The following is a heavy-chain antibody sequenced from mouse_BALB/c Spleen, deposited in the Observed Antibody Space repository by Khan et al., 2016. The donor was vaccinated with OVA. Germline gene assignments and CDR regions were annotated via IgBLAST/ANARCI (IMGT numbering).Heavy chain of an antibody. J-gene: IGHJ3*01. V-gene: IGHV5-4*02. Sequence: EVELVESGGGLVKPGGSLKLSCAASGFTFSDYYMYWVRQTPEKRLEWVATISDVGSYTYSPDSVKGRFTISSDNAKNHLYLQMSSLKSEDTAMYYCARAGYGGFAYWGQGTLVTVSA. D-gene: IGHD1-1*02. CDR3: ARAGYGGFAY. CDR2: ISDVGSYT. CDR1: GFTFSDYY.